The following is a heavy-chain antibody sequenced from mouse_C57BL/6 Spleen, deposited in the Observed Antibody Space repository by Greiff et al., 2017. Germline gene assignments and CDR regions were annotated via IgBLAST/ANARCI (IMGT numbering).Heavy chain of an antibody. V-gene: IGHV1-22*01. CDR3: ARGVTTVVAFDY. CDR1: GYTFTDYN. Sequence: EVQLQQSGPELVKPGASVKMSCKASGYTFTDYNMHWVKQSHGKSLEWIGYINPNNGGTSYNQKFKGKATLTVNKSSSTAYMALRSLTSEDSAVYYCARGVTTVVAFDYWGQGTTLTVSS. J-gene: IGHJ2*01. D-gene: IGHD1-1*01. CDR2: INPNNGGT.